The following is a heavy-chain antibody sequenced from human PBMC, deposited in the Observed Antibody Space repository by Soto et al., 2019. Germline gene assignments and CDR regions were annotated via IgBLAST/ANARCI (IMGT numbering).Heavy chain of an antibody. Sequence: PGESLKISCKGSAYSFTTYWVVWLRQMPGKALKWMGIIYPGDSDTRYRPSFQGQGTISANKSISTAYLQWSSLKALDTDMYCCAIRSLVCSGCSCYSGFYCYGKFVWDQGSSVTVS. CDR1: AYSFTTYW. CDR3: AIRSLVCSGCSCYSGFYCYGKFV. CDR2: IYPGDSDT. J-gene: IGHJ6*02. V-gene: IGHV5-51*01. D-gene: IGHD2-15*01.